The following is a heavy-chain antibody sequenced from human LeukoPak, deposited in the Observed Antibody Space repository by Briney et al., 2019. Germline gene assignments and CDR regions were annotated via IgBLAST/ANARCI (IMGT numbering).Heavy chain of an antibody. CDR3: ARDFYGDDGHHPFDY. D-gene: IGHD2/OR15-2a*01. Sequence: SETLSLTCSVSGGSISNYYWNWIRQPPGKGLEWIGRIYASGSTNYNPSLKSRVTISMDKSKNHFSLNLKSVTAADTGFYYCARDFYGDDGHHPFDYWGQGIQVTVSS. CDR1: GGSISNYY. V-gene: IGHV4-4*07. CDR2: IYASGST. J-gene: IGHJ4*02.